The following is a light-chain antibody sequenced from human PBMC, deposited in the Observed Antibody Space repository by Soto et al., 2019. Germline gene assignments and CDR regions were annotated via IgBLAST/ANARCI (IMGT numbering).Light chain of an antibody. CDR2: RTS. CDR3: QNYNNWPPWT. J-gene: IGKJ1*01. Sequence: EIIMTQSPATLSVSPGESATLSCRASQSIGSNLAWYQQRPGQAPRLLSYRTSTMATGISARFSGSGSETEFTLTISSLQSGDFAVYYCQNYNNWPPWTFGQGTTVEV. CDR1: QSIGSN. V-gene: IGKV3-15*01.